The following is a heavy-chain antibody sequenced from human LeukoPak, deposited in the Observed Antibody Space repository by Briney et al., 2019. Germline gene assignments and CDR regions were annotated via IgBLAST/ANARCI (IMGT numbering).Heavy chain of an antibody. D-gene: IGHD1-26*01. V-gene: IGHV1-18*01. CDR1: GYTFTNYA. CDR2: ISPNNGNT. CDR3: ARSPSIVGTTRTFDY. Sequence: ASVKVSCTASGYTFTNYAISWVRQAPGQGLEWMGWISPNNGNTNYAQKLQGRVTMTTNTPTSTAYMELRSLRSDDPAVYYCARSPSIVGTTRTFDYGGQGTLVTVSP. J-gene: IGHJ4*02.